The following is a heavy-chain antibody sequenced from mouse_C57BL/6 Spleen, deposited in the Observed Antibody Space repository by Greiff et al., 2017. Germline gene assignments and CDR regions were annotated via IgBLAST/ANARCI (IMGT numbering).Heavy chain of an antibody. D-gene: IGHD4-1*01. CDR3: ARNWDSGDKFAY. V-gene: IGHV1-81*01. Sequence: QVQLKQSGAELARPGASVKLSCKASGYTFTSYGISWVKQRTGQGLEWIGEIYPRSGNTYYNEKFKGKATLTADKSSSTAYMELRSLTSEDSAVYFCARNWDSGDKFAYWGQGTLVTVSA. CDR2: IYPRSGNT. J-gene: IGHJ3*01. CDR1: GYTFTSYG.